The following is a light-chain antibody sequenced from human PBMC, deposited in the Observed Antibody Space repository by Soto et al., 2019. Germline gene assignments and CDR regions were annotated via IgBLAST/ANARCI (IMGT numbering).Light chain of an antibody. CDR2: EVS. CDR1: ISDICGYNY. CDR3: TSYTSSSTNYV. V-gene: IGLV2-14*01. J-gene: IGLJ1*01. Sequence: QSVLTQPAYVSGSPGQSITISCSGTISDICGYNYVSWYQQHPGKAPKLMIYEVSNRPSGVSNRFSGSKSGNTASLTISGLQAEDEADYYCTSYTSSSTNYVFGTGTKLTVL.